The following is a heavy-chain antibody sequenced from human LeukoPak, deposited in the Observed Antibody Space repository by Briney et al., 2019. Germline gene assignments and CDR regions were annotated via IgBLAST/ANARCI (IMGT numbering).Heavy chain of an antibody. Sequence: GGSLRLSCAASGFTFSSYAMSWVRQAPGKGLEWGSAISGSGGSTYYADSVKGRFTISRDNSKNTLYLQMNSLRAEDTAVYYCAKAPPYYYDSSGYFSWGQGTLVTVSS. CDR3: AKAPPYYYDSSGYFS. D-gene: IGHD3-22*01. CDR2: ISGSGGST. J-gene: IGHJ4*02. V-gene: IGHV3-23*01. CDR1: GFTFSSYA.